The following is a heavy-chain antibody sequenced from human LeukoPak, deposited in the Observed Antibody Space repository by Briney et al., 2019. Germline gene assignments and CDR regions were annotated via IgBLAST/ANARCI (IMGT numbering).Heavy chain of an antibody. J-gene: IGHJ3*01. V-gene: IGHV4-59*01. Sequence: SETLSLTCTVSVGFITSYYWSWIRQPPEKGLEWIGYMYYSGSTNHNPSLKSRVTLSVDTYKNQFSLKLRSVTAADTAVYCCARVGGDYGSDLWGQGTMVTVSS. D-gene: IGHD4-17*01. CDR2: MYYSGST. CDR3: ARVGGDYGSDL. CDR1: VGFITSYY.